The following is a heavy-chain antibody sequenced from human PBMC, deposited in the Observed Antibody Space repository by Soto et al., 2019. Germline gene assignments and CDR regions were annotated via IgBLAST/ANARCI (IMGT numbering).Heavy chain of an antibody. CDR1: GFTFSSYG. CDR2: ISYDGSNK. V-gene: IGHV3-30*18. D-gene: IGHD1-26*01. CDR3: AKELVGATVDDAFDI. Sequence: GGSLRLSCAASGFTFSSYGMHWVRQAPGKGLEWVAVISYDGSNKYYADSVKGRFTISRDNSKNTLYLQMNSLRAEDTAVYYCAKELVGATVDDAFDIWGQGTMVTVSS. J-gene: IGHJ3*02.